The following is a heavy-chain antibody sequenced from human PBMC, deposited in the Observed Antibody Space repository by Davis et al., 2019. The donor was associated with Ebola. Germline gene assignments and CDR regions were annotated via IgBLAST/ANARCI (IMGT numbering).Heavy chain of an antibody. D-gene: IGHD6-6*01. V-gene: IGHV4-59*08. CDR1: DGSIISYY. J-gene: IGHJ4*02. CDR3: ASQYSNSSEGYFNS. Sequence: SETLSLTCTVSDGSIISYYWSWIRQPPGKGLEWIGFISHTGSTSYNPSLKSRVTTSIDTSKNQFSLKLTSVSAADTAVYYCASQYSNSSEGYFNSWGQGTLVTVSS. CDR2: ISHTGST.